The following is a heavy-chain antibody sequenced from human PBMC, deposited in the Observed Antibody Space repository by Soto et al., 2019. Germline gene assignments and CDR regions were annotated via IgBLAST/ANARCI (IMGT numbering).Heavy chain of an antibody. CDR2: IYYFGNT. CDR1: NGSISSSSYY. Sequence: QLQLQESGPGLVKPSETLSLTCNVSNGSISSSSYYWSWIRQPPGKGREWIGRIYYFGNTYYNPSLKSRIHIAVNTSKNQLSLKLRYVTAADTAVYYCARHSQSILSYSYYAMDVLGQGTAGTVSS. V-gene: IGHV4-39*01. CDR3: ARHSQSILSYSYYAMDV. D-gene: IGHD6-6*01. J-gene: IGHJ6*02.